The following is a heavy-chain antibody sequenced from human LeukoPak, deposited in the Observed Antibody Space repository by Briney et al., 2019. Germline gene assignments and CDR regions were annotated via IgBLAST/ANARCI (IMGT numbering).Heavy chain of an antibody. CDR3: ARGYSYGFSRDAFDI. CDR2: INPSGGST. Sequence: GASVKVSCKASGYTFTSYYMHWVRQAPGQGLEWMGIINPSGGSTSYAQKFQGRVTMTRDTSTSTVYTELSSLRSEDTAVYYCARGYSYGFSRDAFDIWGQGTMVTVSS. J-gene: IGHJ3*02. D-gene: IGHD5-18*01. CDR1: GYTFTSYY. V-gene: IGHV1-46*01.